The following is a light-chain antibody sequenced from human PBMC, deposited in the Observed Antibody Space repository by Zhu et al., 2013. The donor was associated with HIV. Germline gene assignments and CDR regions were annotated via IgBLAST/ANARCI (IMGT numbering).Light chain of an antibody. CDR2: GNS. CDR1: SSNIGAGYD. J-gene: IGLJ3*02. CDR3: QSYDSSLSGWV. V-gene: IGLV1-40*01. Sequence: QSVLTQPPSVSGAPGQRVTISCTGSSSNIGAGYDVHWYQQLPGTAPKLLIYGNSNRPSGVPDRFSGSKSGTSASLAITGLQAEDEADLYCQSYDSSLSGWVFGGGTK.